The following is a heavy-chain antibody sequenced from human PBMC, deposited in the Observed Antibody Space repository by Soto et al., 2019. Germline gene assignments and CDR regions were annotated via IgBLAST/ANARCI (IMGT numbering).Heavy chain of an antibody. D-gene: IGHD3-16*01. J-gene: IGHJ5*02. CDR2: INLNGIT. V-gene: IGHV4-34*01. CDR3: ASSLPGSDNATFGSWFDP. Sequence: QVQLQQWGAGLLMPSETLSLTCAVYGGFFSGYYWSWIRQHPGKGLEWIWEINLNGITNCNPSLKSRVTISLDTSKKRIFLKLTSLTAADTAVSDCASSLPGSDNATFGSWFDPCARGTVVTVAS. CDR1: GGFFSGYY.